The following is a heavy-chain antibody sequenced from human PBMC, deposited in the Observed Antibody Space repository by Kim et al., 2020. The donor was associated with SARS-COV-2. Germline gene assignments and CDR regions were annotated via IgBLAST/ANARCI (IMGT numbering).Heavy chain of an antibody. D-gene: IGHD3-3*01. J-gene: IGHJ4*02. CDR2: IKSKTDGGTT. Sequence: GGSLRLSCAASGFTFSNAWMSWVRQAPGKGLEWVGRIKSKTDGGTTDYAAPVKGRFTISRDDSKNTLYLQMNSLKTEDTAVYYCTTDLRDFWSGYYPFNYWGQGTLVTVSS. CDR1: GFTFSNAW. V-gene: IGHV3-15*01. CDR3: TTDLRDFWSGYYPFNY.